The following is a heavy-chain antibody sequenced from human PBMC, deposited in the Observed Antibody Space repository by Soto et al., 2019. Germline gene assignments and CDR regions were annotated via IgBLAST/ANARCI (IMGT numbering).Heavy chain of an antibody. V-gene: IGHV2-5*02. CDR1: GFSFSADGVG. D-gene: IGHD2-2*01. CDR3: AHAYGGTSCPTDAFEV. J-gene: IGHJ3*01. CDR2: IYWDDDT. Sequence: QITLKESGPTLVKPTQTLTLTCIFSGFSFSADGVGVGWIRQPPGKALEWLALIYWDDDTRYSPSLKSRLTITKDTHKTQLALPITNMDTEDPATYYCAHAYGGTSCPTDAFEVWGQGTVVTVSS.